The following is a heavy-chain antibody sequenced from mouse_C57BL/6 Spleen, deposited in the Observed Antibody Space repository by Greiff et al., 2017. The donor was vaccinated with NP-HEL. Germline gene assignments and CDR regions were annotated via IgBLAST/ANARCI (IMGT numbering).Heavy chain of an antibody. J-gene: IGHJ4*01. CDR1: GFTFSDYG. CDR2: ISSGSSTI. Sequence: EVKLMESGGGLVKPGGSLKLSCAASGFTFSDYGMHWVRQAPEKGLEWVAYISSGSSTIYYADTVKGRFTISRDNAKNTLFLQMTSLRSEDTAMYYCARTYYTRMDYWGQGTSVTVSS. D-gene: IGHD2-12*01. CDR3: ARTYYTRMDY. V-gene: IGHV5-17*01.